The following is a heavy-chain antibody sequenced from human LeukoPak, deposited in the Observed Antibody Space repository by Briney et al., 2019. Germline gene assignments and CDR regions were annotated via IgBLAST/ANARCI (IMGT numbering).Heavy chain of an antibody. J-gene: IGHJ4*02. D-gene: IGHD6-13*01. CDR2: ISSSGSTI. V-gene: IGHV3-48*03. CDR1: GFTFSSYE. Sequence: GGSLRLSCAASGFTFSSYEMNWVRQAPGKGLEWASYISSSGSTIYYADSVKGRFTISRDNAKNSLYLQMNSLRAEDTAVYYCASHISTRIAAAGSGDYWGQGTLVTVSS. CDR3: ASHISTRIAAAGSGDY.